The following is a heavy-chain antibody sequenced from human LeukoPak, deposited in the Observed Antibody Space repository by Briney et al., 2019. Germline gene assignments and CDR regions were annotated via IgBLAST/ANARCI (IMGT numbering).Heavy chain of an antibody. CDR3: ARAFNSGDGHLGY. CDR1: GDFISRYY. CDR2: VYDRGGT. V-gene: IGHV4-59*01. Sequence: SETLSLACTVSGDFISRYYWSWIRQSPGKGLEWIGYVYDRGGTNYNPSLKSRAIISADTSKNQFSLKVTSVTAADTAVYYCARAFNSGDGHLGYWGKGPLVPVSS. D-gene: IGHD2-15*01. J-gene: IGHJ4*02.